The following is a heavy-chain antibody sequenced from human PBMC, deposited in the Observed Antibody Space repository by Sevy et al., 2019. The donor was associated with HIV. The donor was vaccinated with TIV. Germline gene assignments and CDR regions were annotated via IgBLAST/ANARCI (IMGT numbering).Heavy chain of an antibody. J-gene: IGHJ4*02. CDR2: ISYDGSNK. CDR3: AKEGGYSYPFFPYYFDY. CDR1: GFPFSSYG. D-gene: IGHD5-18*01. Sequence: GGSLRLSCAASGFPFSSYGMHWVRQAPGKGLEWVPVISYDGSNKYYAESVKGRFTISRDNSKNTQYLQMNSLRAEDTAVYYCAKEGGYSYPFFPYYFDYWGQGTLVTVSS. V-gene: IGHV3-30*18.